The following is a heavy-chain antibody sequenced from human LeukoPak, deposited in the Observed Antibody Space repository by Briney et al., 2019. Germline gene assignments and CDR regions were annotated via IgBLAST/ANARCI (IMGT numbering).Heavy chain of an antibody. CDR1: GGSFSGYY. Sequence: SETLSLTCAVYGGSFSGYYWSWIRQPPGKGLEWIGEINHSGSTNYNPSLKSRVTISVDTSKNQFSLKLSSVTAADTAVYYCARVPVGATLVDYWGQGTLVTVSS. V-gene: IGHV4-34*01. J-gene: IGHJ4*02. CDR3: ARVPVGATLVDY. CDR2: INHSGST. D-gene: IGHD1-26*01.